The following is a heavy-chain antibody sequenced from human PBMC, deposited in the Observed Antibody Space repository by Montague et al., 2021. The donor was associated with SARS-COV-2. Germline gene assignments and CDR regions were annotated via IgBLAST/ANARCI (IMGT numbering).Heavy chain of an antibody. CDR3: ARLGDGVVPSPILGVGPYYPYHYTAL. CDR1: DGSLSTYS. V-gene: IGHV4-34*01. J-gene: IGHJ6*03. Sequence: SETLSLTCAANDGSLSTYSSNWTRQPPGEGLEWIGEIHHCGSTNYNPSLKNRVTMSADTSKNQFSLKLTSVAAADTAVYYCARLGDGVVPSPILGVGPYYPYHYTALWRSWNTVSLSS. D-gene: IGHD3-10*01. CDR2: IHHCGST.